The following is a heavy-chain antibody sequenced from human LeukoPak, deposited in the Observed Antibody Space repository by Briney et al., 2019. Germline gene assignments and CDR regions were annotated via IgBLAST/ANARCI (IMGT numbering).Heavy chain of an antibody. CDR1: GFTFDDYA. CDR3: AKGVAARFEFYFRVGIKYYFDY. J-gene: IGHJ4*02. CDR2: ISWNSGSI. D-gene: IGHD2/OR15-2a*01. Sequence: GGSLRLSCAASGFTFDDYAMHWVRQAPGKGLEWVSGISWNSGSIGYADSVKGRFTISRDNAKNSLYLQMNSLRAEDTAVYYCAKGVAARFEFYFRVGIKYYFDYWGQGTLVTVSS. V-gene: IGHV3-9*01.